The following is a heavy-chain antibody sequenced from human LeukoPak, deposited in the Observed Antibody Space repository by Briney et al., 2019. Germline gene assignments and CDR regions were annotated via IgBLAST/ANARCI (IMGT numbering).Heavy chain of an antibody. V-gene: IGHV3-23*01. D-gene: IGHD1-26*01. CDR1: GFTFSSYA. J-gene: IGHJ5*02. Sequence: GGSLRLSCAASGFTFSSYAMSWVRQAPGKGLEWVSAISGSGGSTYYADSVKGRFTISRDNSKHTLYLQMNSLRAEDTAVYCCAKDLVGATDWFDPWGQGTLVTVSS. CDR2: ISGSGGST. CDR3: AKDLVGATDWFDP.